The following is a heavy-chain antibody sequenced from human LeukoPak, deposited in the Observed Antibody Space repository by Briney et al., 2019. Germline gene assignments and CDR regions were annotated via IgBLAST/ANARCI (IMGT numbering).Heavy chain of an antibody. CDR2: ISGSGASQ. Sequence: GGSLRLSCAASGFTFQSYAMSWVRQAPGKGLEWVSVISGSGASQFYADSVRGRFTISRDNSKNTMYLQMTSLRADDTAVYYCAKGSSGYGSGSDFDYWGQGTLVTVSS. CDR3: AKGSSGYGSGSDFDY. CDR1: GFTFQSYA. D-gene: IGHD3-10*01. J-gene: IGHJ4*02. V-gene: IGHV3-23*01.